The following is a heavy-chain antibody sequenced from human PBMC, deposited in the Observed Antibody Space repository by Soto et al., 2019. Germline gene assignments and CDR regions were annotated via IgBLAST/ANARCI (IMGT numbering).Heavy chain of an antibody. V-gene: IGHV4-59*08. Sequence: QVQLQESGPGLVKPSETLALTCTVSGGSISSYYWCWIRQPPGKGLEWIGYIYYTGSTSYNPSLKNRVTISVDPSKNNCSLKLSSVTAADTAVYYCARQINTVAEVDHWGQGTLVTVSS. CDR1: GGSISSYY. J-gene: IGHJ4*02. CDR2: IYYTGST. D-gene: IGHD5-12*01. CDR3: ARQINTVAEVDH.